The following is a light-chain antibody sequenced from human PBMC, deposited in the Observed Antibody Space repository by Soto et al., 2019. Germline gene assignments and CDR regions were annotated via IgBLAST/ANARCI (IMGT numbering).Light chain of an antibody. V-gene: IGLV2-8*01. CDR2: EVS. J-gene: IGLJ2*01. CDR1: SSDVGGGYNY. Sequence: QSALTQPPSASGSPGQSVTISCTGTSSDVGGGYNYVSWYQHRPGKVPKLMIYEVSKRPSGVPDRFYGSKSGNTASLTVSGLQAEDEADYFCSSYAGNNNLIFGGGTKVTVL. CDR3: SSYAGNNNLI.